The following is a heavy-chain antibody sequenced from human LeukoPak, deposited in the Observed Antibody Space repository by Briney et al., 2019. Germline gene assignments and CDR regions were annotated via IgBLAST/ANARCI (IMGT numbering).Heavy chain of an antibody. V-gene: IGHV3-30-3*01. CDR3: ARVGELERLWGYFDY. CDR2: ISYDGSNK. J-gene: IGHJ4*02. CDR1: GFTFSSYW. D-gene: IGHD1-1*01. Sequence: PGGSLRLSCAASGFTFSSYWMHWVRQAPGKGLEWVAVISYDGSNKYYADSVKGRFTISRDNSKNTLYLQMNSLRAEDTAVYYCARVGELERLWGYFDYWGQGTLVTVSS.